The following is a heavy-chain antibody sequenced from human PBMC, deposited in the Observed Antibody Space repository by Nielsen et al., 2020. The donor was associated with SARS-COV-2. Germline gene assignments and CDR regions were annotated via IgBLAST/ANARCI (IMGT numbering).Heavy chain of an antibody. J-gene: IGHJ4*02. D-gene: IGHD3-9*01. V-gene: IGHV3-48*01. CDR3: ARDQPSYDILTGYLIDY. Sequence: GGSLRLSCAAPGFTFSSYSMNWVRQAPGKGLEWVSYISSSSSTIYYADSVKSRFTISRDNAKNSLYLQMNSLRAEDTAVYYCARDQPSYDILTGYLIDYWGQGTLVTVSS. CDR2: ISSSSSTI. CDR1: GFTFSSYS.